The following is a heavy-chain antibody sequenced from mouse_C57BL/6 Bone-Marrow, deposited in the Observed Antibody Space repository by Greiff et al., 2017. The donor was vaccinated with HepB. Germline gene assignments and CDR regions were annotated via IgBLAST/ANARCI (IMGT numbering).Heavy chain of an antibody. CDR3: TLITTVVDFDY. Sequence: EVQGVESGGGLVQPGGSMKLSCAASGFTFSDAWMDWVRQSPEKGLEWVAEIRNKANNHATYYAESVKGRFTISRDDSKSSVYLQMNSLRAEDTGIYYCTLITTVVDFDYWGQGTTLTVSS. D-gene: IGHD1-1*01. J-gene: IGHJ2*01. CDR1: GFTFSDAW. V-gene: IGHV6-6*01. CDR2: IRNKANNHAT.